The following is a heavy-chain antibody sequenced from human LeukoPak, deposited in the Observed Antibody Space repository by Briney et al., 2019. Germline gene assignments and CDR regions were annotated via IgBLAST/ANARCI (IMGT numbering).Heavy chain of an antibody. D-gene: IGHD1-14*01. Sequence: PSETLSLTCTVSGGSISSSSYYWGWIRQPPGKGLEWIGSIYYSGSTYYNPSLKSRVTISVDTSKNQFSLKLSSVTAADTAVYYCARGGADSEDAFDIWGQGTMVTVSS. V-gene: IGHV4-39*07. J-gene: IGHJ3*02. CDR2: IYYSGST. CDR1: GGSISSSSYY. CDR3: ARGGADSEDAFDI.